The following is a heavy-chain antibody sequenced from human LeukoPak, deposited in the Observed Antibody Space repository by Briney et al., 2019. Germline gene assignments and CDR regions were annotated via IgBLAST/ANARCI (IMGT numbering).Heavy chain of an antibody. CDR2: VYYSGTT. Sequence: PSETLSLTCTVSGGALSAFEGRSVRQPPGKGLEWIGYVYYSGTTNYNPSLKSRLSMSVDTSKNQFSLTLSSVTAADTGVYFGARVVCGTATNWFDPWGQGILVTVSS. V-gene: IGHV4-59*01. CDR3: ARVVCGTATNWFDP. CDR1: GGALSAFE. J-gene: IGHJ5*02. D-gene: IGHD2-21*01.